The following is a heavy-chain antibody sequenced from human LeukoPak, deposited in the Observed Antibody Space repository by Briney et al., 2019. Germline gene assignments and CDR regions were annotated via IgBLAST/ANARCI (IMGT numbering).Heavy chain of an antibody. CDR3: ASSIADYDFWSGYSSY. Sequence: PGGSLRLSCAASGFTFSSYSMNWVRQAPGKGLEWVSSISSRSSYIYYADSVKGRFTISRDNAKNSLYLQMNSLRAEDTAVYYCASSIADYDFWSGYSSYWGQGTLVTVSS. CDR1: GFTFSSYS. V-gene: IGHV3-21*01. D-gene: IGHD3-3*01. CDR2: ISSRSSYI. J-gene: IGHJ4*02.